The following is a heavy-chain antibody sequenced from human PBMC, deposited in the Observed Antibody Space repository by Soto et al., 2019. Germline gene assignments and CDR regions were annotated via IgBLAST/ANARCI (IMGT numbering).Heavy chain of an antibody. V-gene: IGHV1-46*01. D-gene: IGHD2-15*01. CDR3: AREENCSDGICYSEYFQR. CDR1: GYIFTAYS. Sequence: ASVKVSCKASGYIFTAYSMHWVRQAPGQGLEWMGVVNPSGGSTNYAQKFQGRITMTRDTSTSTVYMDLSSLTSEDTAVYYCAREENCSDGICYSEYFQRWGQGTLVTAPQ. J-gene: IGHJ1*01. CDR2: VNPSGGST.